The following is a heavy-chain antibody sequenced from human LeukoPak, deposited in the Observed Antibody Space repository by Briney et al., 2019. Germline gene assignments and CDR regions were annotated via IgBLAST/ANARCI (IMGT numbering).Heavy chain of an antibody. V-gene: IGHV1-69*04. J-gene: IGHJ6*02. CDR1: GGTFSNYA. CDR2: IIPILAIA. D-gene: IGHD6-19*01. CDR3: ARVIRGSGWYGYYGMDV. Sequence: GASVKVSCKASGGTFSNYAISWVRQAPGQGLEWMGRIIPILAIANYAQKFQGRVTITADKSTTTAYMELSSLRSEDTAVYYCARVIRGSGWYGYYGMDVWGQGTTVTVSS.